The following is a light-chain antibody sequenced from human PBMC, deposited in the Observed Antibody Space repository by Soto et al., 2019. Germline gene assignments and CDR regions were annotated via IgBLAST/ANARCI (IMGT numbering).Light chain of an antibody. CDR1: QNVSSY. CDR2: DAS. CDR3: QQRRSWPPVT. Sequence: EIVLTQSPATLSLSPGERATLSCRASQNVSSYLAWYQQKPGQAPRLLIYDASNRATGIPARFSGSGSGTDFTLTISSLEPEDFAVYYCQQRRSWPPVTFGQGTKVEIK. V-gene: IGKV3-11*01. J-gene: IGKJ1*01.